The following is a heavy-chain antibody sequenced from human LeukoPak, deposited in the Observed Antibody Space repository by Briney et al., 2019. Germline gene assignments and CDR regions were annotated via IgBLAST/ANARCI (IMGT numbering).Heavy chain of an antibody. J-gene: IGHJ4*02. V-gene: IGHV3-64*01. CDR2: ISSNGGST. D-gene: IGHD5-24*01. CDR3: AAVEMATY. CDR1: GFTFSSYA. Sequence: GGSLRLSCAASGFTFSSYAMHWVRQAPGKGLEYVSAISSNGGSTYYANSVKGRFTISRDNSKNTLYLQMGSLRAEDMAVYYCAAVEMATYWGQGTLVTVSS.